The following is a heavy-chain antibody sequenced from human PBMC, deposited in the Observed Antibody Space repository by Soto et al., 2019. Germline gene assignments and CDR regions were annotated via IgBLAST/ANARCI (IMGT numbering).Heavy chain of an antibody. CDR1: GVTLSNFG. J-gene: IGHJ4*02. Sequence: QVQLVESGGGVVQPGRSLRLSCAASGVTLSNFGMHWVRQAPGNGLEWVAVISRDGSTMLYADSVKGRFTISRDSSRNTLYLQMNSLRAEDTAVYHCVGEVASGYWGQGTLVTVSS. CDR3: VGEVASGY. CDR2: ISRDGSTM. V-gene: IGHV3-30*03. D-gene: IGHD2-21*01.